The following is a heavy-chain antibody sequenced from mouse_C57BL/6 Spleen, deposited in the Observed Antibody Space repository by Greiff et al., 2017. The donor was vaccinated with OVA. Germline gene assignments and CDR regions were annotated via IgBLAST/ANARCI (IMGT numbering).Heavy chain of an antibody. D-gene: IGHD4-1*01. J-gene: IGHJ2*01. CDR2: IYPSDSET. CDR1: GYTFTSYW. Sequence: VKLQQPGAELVRPGSSVKLSCKASGYTFTSYWMDWVKQRPGQGLEWIGNIYPSDSETHYNQKFKDKATLTVDKSSSTAYMQLSSLTSEDSAVYYCARRVKLGFDYWGQGTTLTVSS. CDR3: ARRVKLGFDY. V-gene: IGHV1-61*01.